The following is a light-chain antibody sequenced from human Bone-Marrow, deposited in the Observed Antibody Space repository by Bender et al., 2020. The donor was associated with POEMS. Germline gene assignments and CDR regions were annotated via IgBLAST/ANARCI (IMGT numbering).Light chain of an antibody. J-gene: IGLJ1*01. CDR1: GSNY. V-gene: IGLV1-47*01. CDR3: AAWDGSLSEYV. Sequence: QSVLTQPPSASGTPGQRVTISCSGSGSNYVYWYQQLPGSAPRLLIYRNNQRPSGVPDRFSGSKSGTSASLAISGLRSEDEADYYCAAWDGSLSEYVFGTGTKVTVL. CDR2: RNN.